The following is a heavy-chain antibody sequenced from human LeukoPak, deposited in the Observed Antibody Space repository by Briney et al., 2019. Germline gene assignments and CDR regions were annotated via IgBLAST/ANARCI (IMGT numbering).Heavy chain of an antibody. Sequence: GSLRLSCAASGFTFSSYGMHWVRQAPGKGLEWVAFVRYVGSNKYYADSVKGRFTISRDNSKNTLYLQMNSLRAEDTAVYYCAKAIVTTGTFDYWGQGTLVTVSS. D-gene: IGHD1-1*01. CDR3: AKAIVTTGTFDY. J-gene: IGHJ4*02. CDR2: VRYVGSNK. CDR1: GFTFSSYG. V-gene: IGHV3-30*02.